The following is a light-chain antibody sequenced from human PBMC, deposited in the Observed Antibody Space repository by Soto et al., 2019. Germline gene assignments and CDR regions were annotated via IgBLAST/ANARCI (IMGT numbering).Light chain of an antibody. CDR3: SSYTTSYFYV. J-gene: IGLJ1*01. Sequence: QSALTHPASVSWSPGHAITISCTGSGRDIGAYDYVSWYQQHPGKAPKLLIYGVKNRPSGVSYRFSASKSAFTASLTISGLQAEEEAHYYCSSYTTSYFYVFGPGTKVTVL. CDR2: GVK. V-gene: IGLV2-14*01. CDR1: GRDIGAYDY.